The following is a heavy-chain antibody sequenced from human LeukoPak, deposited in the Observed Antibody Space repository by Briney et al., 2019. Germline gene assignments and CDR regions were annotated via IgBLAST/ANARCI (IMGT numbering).Heavy chain of an antibody. CDR1: GFTFSTHD. Sequence: GGSLRLSCGASGFTFSTHDMHWVRQAPGKGLERVAFIRYDGSHEYYADSVKGRVTLSRDNSQNTLYLQMNSVRSEDTALYYCAKPSGSGVDYWGQGTRVTVSS. CDR2: IRYDGSHE. V-gene: IGHV3-30*02. J-gene: IGHJ4*01. CDR3: AKPSGSGVDY. D-gene: IGHD1-26*01.